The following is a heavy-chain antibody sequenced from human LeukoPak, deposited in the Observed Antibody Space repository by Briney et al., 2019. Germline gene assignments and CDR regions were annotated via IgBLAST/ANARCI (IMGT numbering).Heavy chain of an antibody. J-gene: IGHJ4*02. V-gene: IGHV1-69*05. D-gene: IGHD3-10*01. CDR1: GGTFSSYA. Sequence: SVKVSCKASGGTFSSYAISWVRQAPGQGLEWMGGIIPIFGTANYAQKFQGRVTITTDESTSTAYMELSSLRSEDAAVYYCARDSYYGSGSYDYWGQGTLVTVSS. CDR3: ARDSYYGSGSYDY. CDR2: IIPIFGTA.